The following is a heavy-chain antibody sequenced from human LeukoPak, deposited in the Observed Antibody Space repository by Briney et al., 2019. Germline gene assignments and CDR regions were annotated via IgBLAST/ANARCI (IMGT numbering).Heavy chain of an antibody. CDR3: AREPYDSSGYYPHGAFDI. V-gene: IGHV4-59*01. CDR2: IYDSGST. J-gene: IGHJ3*02. Sequence: SETLSLTCAVSGGSINNYYWSWIRQPPGKGLEWIGYIYDSGSTNYNPSLKSRVTISVDTSKNQFSLRLSSVTAADTAVYYCAREPYDSSGYYPHGAFDIWGQGTMVTVSS. CDR1: GGSINNYY. D-gene: IGHD3-22*01.